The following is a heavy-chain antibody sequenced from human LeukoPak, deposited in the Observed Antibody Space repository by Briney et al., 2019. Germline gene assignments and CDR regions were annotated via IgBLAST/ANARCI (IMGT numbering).Heavy chain of an antibody. CDR1: GFTFSDYY. J-gene: IGHJ5*02. D-gene: IGHD1-26*01. V-gene: IGHV3-23*01. CDR2: ISGSGGST. Sequence: PGGSLRLSCAASGFTFSDYYMDWVRQAPGKGLEWVSAISGSGGSTYYADSVKGRFTISRDNSKNTLYLQMNSLRAEDTAVYYCAKEAGSYSRFDPWGQGTLVTVSS. CDR3: AKEAGSYSRFDP.